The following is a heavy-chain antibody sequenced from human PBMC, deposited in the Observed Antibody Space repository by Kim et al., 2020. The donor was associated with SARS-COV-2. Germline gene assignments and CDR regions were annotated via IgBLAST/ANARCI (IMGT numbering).Heavy chain of an antibody. CDR3: ARARTDFWSGYYTYFDY. CDR1: GYTFTSYD. CDR2: MNPNSGNT. V-gene: IGHV1-8*01. J-gene: IGHJ4*02. Sequence: ASVKVSCKASGYTFTSYDINWVRQATGQGLEWMGWMNPNSGNTGYAQKFQGRVTMTRNTSISTAYMELSSLRSEDTAVYYCARARTDFWSGYYTYFDYWGQGTLVTVSS. D-gene: IGHD3-3*01.